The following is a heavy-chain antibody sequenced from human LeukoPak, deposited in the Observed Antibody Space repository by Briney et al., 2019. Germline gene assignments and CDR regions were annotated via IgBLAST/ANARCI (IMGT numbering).Heavy chain of an antibody. CDR1: GGSISSYY. Sequence: SETLSLTCTVSGGSISSYYWSWIRQPPGKGLEWIGYIYYSGSTNYNPSLKSRVTISVDTSKNQFSLKLSSMTAADTAVYYCARSHSPLNYDYYYGMDVWGQGTTVTVSS. CDR3: ARSHSPLNYDYYYGMDV. V-gene: IGHV4-59*08. J-gene: IGHJ6*02. CDR2: IYYSGST. D-gene: IGHD2-15*01.